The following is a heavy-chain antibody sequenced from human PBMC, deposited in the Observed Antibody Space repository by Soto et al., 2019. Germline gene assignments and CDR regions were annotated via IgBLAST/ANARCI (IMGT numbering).Heavy chain of an antibody. CDR3: ARQGAAAGEFDY. CDR2: IYPGVSDT. J-gene: IGHJ4*02. CDR1: GYSFTSYW. Sequence: SLKLSCKGSGYSFTSYWIGLVRQLPGKSLEWKGIIYPGVSDTRYSPSVHRQVTISADKSIRTAYLQWSSLSVSDTPMYYCARQGAAAGEFDYWGQGTLVTVSS. D-gene: IGHD6-13*01. V-gene: IGHV5-51*01.